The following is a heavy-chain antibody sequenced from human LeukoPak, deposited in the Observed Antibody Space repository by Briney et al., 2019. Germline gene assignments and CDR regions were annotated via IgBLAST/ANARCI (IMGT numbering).Heavy chain of an antibody. CDR2: INPSSGGT. D-gene: IGHD3-22*01. V-gene: IGHV1-2*02. J-gene: IGHJ4*02. CDR1: GYSFTDYY. Sequence: ASVTVSFKASGYSFTDYYVHWVRQAPGQGREWMGWINPSSGGTNYAQNLQGRVTMTRDTSISTAYMELRSLRSDDAAVYYCARTNYYDSSGYFLGYWGQGTLVTVSS. CDR3: ARTNYYDSSGYFLGY.